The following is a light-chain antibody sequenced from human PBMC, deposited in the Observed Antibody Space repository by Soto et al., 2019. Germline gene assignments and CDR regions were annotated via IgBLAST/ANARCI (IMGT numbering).Light chain of an antibody. J-gene: IGKJ4*01. Sequence: EIVLTQSPGTVSLSPGERATLSCRASQSVSNSYLAWYQQKPGQAPRLLIYDASSRATGIPDRFSGSGSGTDFTLTISRLEPEDFAVYYCQQYGSSVLTVGGGTKVEIK. V-gene: IGKV3-20*01. CDR3: QQYGSSVLT. CDR2: DAS. CDR1: QSVSNSY.